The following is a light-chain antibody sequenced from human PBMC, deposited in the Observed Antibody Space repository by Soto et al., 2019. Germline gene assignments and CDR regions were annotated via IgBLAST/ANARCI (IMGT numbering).Light chain of an antibody. V-gene: IGLV2-14*01. CDR1: SSDVGGYNY. CDR3: SSYTSSSTVV. Sequence: QSVLTQPASVSGSPGQSIPISCTGTSSDVGGYNYVSWYQQHPGKAPKLMIYDVSNRPSGVSNRFSGSKSGNTASLTISGLQAEDEADYYCSSYTSSSTVVFVGGTKLTVL. J-gene: IGLJ2*01. CDR2: DVS.